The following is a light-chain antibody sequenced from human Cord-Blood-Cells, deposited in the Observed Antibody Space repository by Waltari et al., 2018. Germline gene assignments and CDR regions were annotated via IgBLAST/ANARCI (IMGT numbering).Light chain of an antibody. Sequence: DIQMTQSPSSLSASVGDRVTIPCRASQSISSYLNWYQQKPGKAPKLLIYAASSLQSGVPSRLSSSGSGTDFTLTISCLQPEDFATYYCQQNYSTPITVGQGTRLGIK. CDR2: AAS. CDR1: QSISSY. J-gene: IGKJ5*01. CDR3: QQNYSTPIT. V-gene: IGKV1-39*01.